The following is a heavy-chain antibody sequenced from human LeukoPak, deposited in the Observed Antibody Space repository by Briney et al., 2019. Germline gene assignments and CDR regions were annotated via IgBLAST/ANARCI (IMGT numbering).Heavy chain of an antibody. CDR2: IFYSGSI. V-gene: IGHV4-59*08. D-gene: IGHD2/OR15-2a*01. CDR3: ARHRSRTFFDY. J-gene: IGHJ4*02. CDR1: GDSISNYY. Sequence: PSETLSLTCTVSGDSISNYYWSWIRQPPGKGLEWIGYIFYSGSISYNPSLKSRVTISIDTSKNQLSLRLTSVTAADTAVYYCARHRSRTFFDYWGQGTVDSVSS.